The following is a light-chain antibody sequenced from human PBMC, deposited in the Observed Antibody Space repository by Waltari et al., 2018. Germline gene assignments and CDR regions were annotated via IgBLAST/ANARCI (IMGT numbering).Light chain of an antibody. J-gene: IGKJ1*01. CDR2: GAS. CDR3: QQYNNWPPNT. V-gene: IGKV3-15*01. Sequence: EIVMTQSPATLSVSPGERATLPCRASQSVSSNLAWYQQKPGQAPRLLIYGASTRATGIPARFSGSGSGTEFTLTISSLQSEDFAVYYCQQYNNWPPNTFGQGTKVEIK. CDR1: QSVSSN.